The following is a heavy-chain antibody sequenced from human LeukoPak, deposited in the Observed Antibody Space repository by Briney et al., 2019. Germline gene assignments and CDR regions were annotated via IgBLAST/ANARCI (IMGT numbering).Heavy chain of an antibody. CDR1: GFTSSSYS. J-gene: IGHJ4*02. D-gene: IGHD6-19*01. Sequence: PGGSLRLSCAASGFTSSSYSMNWVRQAPGKGLEWVSSISSSSSYIYYADSVKGRFTISRDNAKNSLYLQMNSLRAEDTAVYYCARDWGDPGIAVLGDYWGQGALVTVSS. CDR3: ARDWGDPGIAVLGDY. V-gene: IGHV3-21*01. CDR2: ISSSSSYI.